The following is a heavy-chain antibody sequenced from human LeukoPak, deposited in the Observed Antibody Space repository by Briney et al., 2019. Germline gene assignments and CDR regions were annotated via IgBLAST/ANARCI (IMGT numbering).Heavy chain of an antibody. V-gene: IGHV1-2*02. J-gene: IGHJ3*02. D-gene: IGHD2-21*02. CDR2: INPNTGVT. CDR3: ASRLQIVVVTDYDAFDI. Sequence: ASVKVSFKASGYTFTGYYMHWVRQAPGQGLEWMGWINPNTGVTNYAQKFEGRVTMTRDTSITTAYMELSGLRSDDTAVYYCASRLQIVVVTDYDAFDIWGQGTTVTVSS. CDR1: GYTFTGYY.